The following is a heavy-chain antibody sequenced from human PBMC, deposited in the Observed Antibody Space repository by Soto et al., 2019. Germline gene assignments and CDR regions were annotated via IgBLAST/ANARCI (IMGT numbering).Heavy chain of an antibody. CDR1: GFTFSSYA. CDR2: ISGSGGST. J-gene: IGHJ5*02. D-gene: IGHD2-2*01. V-gene: IGHV3-23*01. CDR3: AKDPGVVPSNWFDP. Sequence: HPGGSLRLYCAASGFTFSSYAMSWVRQAPGKGLEWVSAISGSGGSTYYADSVKGRFTISRDNSKNTLYLQMNSLRAEDTAVYYCAKDPGVVPSNWFDPWGQGTLVTVSS.